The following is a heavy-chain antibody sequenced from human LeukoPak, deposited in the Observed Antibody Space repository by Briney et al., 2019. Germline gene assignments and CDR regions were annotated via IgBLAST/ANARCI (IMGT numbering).Heavy chain of an antibody. J-gene: IGHJ4*02. CDR1: GGSISSYY. D-gene: IGHD3-22*01. CDR3: AGYYYDSSGYYPWGAFFDY. CDR2: IYYSGST. V-gene: IGHV4-59*01. Sequence: SETLSLTCTVSGGSISSYYWSWIRQPPGKGLEWIGYIYYSGSTNYNPSLKSRVTKSVDASKNQFSLKLSSVTAADTAVYYCAGYYYDSSGYYPWGAFFDYWGQGTLVTVSS.